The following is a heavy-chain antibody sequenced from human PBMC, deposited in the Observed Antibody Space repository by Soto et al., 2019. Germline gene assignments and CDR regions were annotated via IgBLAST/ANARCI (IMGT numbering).Heavy chain of an antibody. V-gene: IGHV3-21*01. CDR2: ISSSSSYI. CDR1: GFTFSSYS. CDR3: AREGIAAALDY. J-gene: IGHJ4*02. D-gene: IGHD6-13*01. Sequence: EVQLVESGGGLVKPGGSLRLSCAASGFTFSSYSMNWVRQAPGKGLEWVSSISSSSSYIYYADSVKGRFTISRDNAKNSLYLQVNSLRAEDTAVYYCAREGIAAALDYWGQGTLSPSPQ.